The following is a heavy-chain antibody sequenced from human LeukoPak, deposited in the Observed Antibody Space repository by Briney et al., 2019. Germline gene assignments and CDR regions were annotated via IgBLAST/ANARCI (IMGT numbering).Heavy chain of an antibody. Sequence: SETLSLTCTVSGGSISSYYWSWIRQPPGKGLEWIGYIYYSGSTNYNPSLKSRVTISVDTSKNQFSLKLSSVTAADTAVYYCARDGDGYSSGWYYWGQGTLLTVSS. J-gene: IGHJ4*02. CDR1: GGSISSYY. V-gene: IGHV4-59*12. D-gene: IGHD6-19*01. CDR2: IYYSGST. CDR3: ARDGDGYSSGWYY.